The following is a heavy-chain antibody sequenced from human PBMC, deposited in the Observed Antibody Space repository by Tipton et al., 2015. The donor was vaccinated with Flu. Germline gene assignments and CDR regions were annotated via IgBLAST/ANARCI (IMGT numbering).Heavy chain of an antibody. V-gene: IGHV1-2*02. CDR3: ARGVGSSWFDS. D-gene: IGHD2-2*01. Sequence: QLVQSGAEVKNPGASVKVSCKASGYRFTDNYVHWVRQAPGQGLEWMGWINSKTGGTNYAQKFQGRVTMSRDTSISTVYMELSSLGSDETAVYYCARGVGSSWFDSWGQGTLVTVSS. CDR2: INSKTGGT. CDR1: GYRFTDNY. J-gene: IGHJ5*01.